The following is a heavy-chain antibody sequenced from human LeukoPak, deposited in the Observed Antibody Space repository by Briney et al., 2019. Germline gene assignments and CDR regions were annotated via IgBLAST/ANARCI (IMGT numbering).Heavy chain of an antibody. CDR3: AKEYCSNSVCHSLDY. Sequence: PGGSLRLSCEASGFTFSSYGMHWVRQAPGKGLEWVAVISYDGSNKYYADSVKGRFTFSRDNSKNTLYLQMNSLRAEDTAVYYCAKEYCSNSVCHSLDYWGQGTLVTVSS. CDR2: ISYDGSNK. J-gene: IGHJ4*02. V-gene: IGHV3-30*18. CDR1: GFTFSSYG. D-gene: IGHD2-8*01.